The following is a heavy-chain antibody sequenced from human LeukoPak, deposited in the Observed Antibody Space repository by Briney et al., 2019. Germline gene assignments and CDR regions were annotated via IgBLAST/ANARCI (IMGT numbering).Heavy chain of an antibody. D-gene: IGHD3-22*01. CDR1: GFTFSSYS. CDR2: ISSSSSYI. CDR3: AKDWNYYDSSGYYPDY. J-gene: IGHJ4*02. Sequence: GGSLRLSCAASGFTFSSYSMNWVRQAPGKGLEWVSSISSSSSYIYYADSVKGRFTISRDNSKNTLYLQMNSLRAEDTAVYYCAKDWNYYDSSGYYPDYWGQGTLVTVSS. V-gene: IGHV3-21*01.